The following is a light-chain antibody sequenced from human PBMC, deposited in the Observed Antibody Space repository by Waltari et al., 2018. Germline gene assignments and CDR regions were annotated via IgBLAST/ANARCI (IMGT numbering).Light chain of an antibody. Sequence: DIQMTQSPSSLSASVGDRVTITCQASQDISNYLNWYQQKPGKAPNFLIYDASNLETGVPSRFSGSGSGTDFTFTISSLQPEDIATYYCQQYDNLPITFGQGTRLEIK. J-gene: IGKJ5*01. CDR1: QDISNY. CDR3: QQYDNLPIT. V-gene: IGKV1-33*01. CDR2: DAS.